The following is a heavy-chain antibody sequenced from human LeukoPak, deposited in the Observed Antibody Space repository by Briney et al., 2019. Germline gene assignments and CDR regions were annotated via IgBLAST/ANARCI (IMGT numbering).Heavy chain of an antibody. V-gene: IGHV4-31*03. D-gene: IGHD2-21*02. J-gene: IGHJ3*02. CDR3: ARDLGSSSYCGGDCYPTAHGAFDI. CDR1: GGSISSGGYY. Sequence: SETLSLTCTVSGGSISSGGYYWSWIRQHPGKGLEWIGYIYYSGSTYYNPSLKSRVTISVDTSKNQFSLKLSSVTAADTAVYYCARDLGSSSYCGGDCYPTAHGAFDIWGQGTMVTVSS. CDR2: IYYSGST.